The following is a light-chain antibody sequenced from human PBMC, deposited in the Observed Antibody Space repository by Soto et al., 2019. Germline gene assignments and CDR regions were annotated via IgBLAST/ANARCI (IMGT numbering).Light chain of an antibody. J-gene: IGLJ1*01. V-gene: IGLV2-11*01. Sequence: QSVLTQPRSASGSPGQSVTISCTGTSSDVGAYDSVSWYQQHPGEAPKLIIYDVNKRPSGVPDRFSGSKSGNTASLTISGLQAEDVGDYFCCSFAGTFYVFGTGTKVTVL. CDR1: SSDVGAYDS. CDR3: CSFAGTFYV. CDR2: DVN.